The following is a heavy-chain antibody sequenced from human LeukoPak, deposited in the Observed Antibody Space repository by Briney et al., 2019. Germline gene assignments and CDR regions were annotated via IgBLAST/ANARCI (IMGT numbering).Heavy chain of an antibody. CDR2: LYSGGST. J-gene: IGHJ4*02. V-gene: IGHV3-53*01. D-gene: IGHD6-19*01. CDR3: AKVVRAVTGRLDRYCFDH. CDR1: GFTVGSSY. Sequence: GGSLRLSCAASGFTVGSSYMSWVRQAPGKGLEWVSVLYSGGSTSYADSVKGRFTISRDNSKNTMYLQMNSLRAEDTAVYYCAKVVRAVTGRLDRYCFDHWGQGTLVTVSS.